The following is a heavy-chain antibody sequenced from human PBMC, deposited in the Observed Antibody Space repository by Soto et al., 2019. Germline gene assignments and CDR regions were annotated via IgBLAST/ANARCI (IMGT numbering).Heavy chain of an antibody. Sequence: SETLSLTCTVSGDSISTYYWNWIRQPPGKGLEWIGYIYYSGSTNYSPSFQGHVTISADKSISTAYLQWSSLKASDTAMYYCARLGSSSAGYYYYGMDVWGQGTTVTVSS. J-gene: IGHJ6*02. V-gene: IGHV4-59*12. D-gene: IGHD6-6*01. CDR3: ARLGSSSAGYYYYGMDV. CDR2: IYYSGST. CDR1: GDSISTYY.